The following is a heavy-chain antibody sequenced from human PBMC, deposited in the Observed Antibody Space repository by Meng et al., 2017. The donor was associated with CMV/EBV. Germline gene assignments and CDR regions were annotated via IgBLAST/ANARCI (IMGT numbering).Heavy chain of an antibody. CDR1: LIISSDC. V-gene: IGHV3-21*01. CDR2: ISSSSSYI. Sequence: LIISSDCMNWGLQAPGKGLEWVSSISSSSSYIYYADSVKGRFTISRDNAKNSLYLQMNSLRAEDTAVYYCARDLPYYDFWSGYNWFDPWGQGTLVTVSS. J-gene: IGHJ5*02. D-gene: IGHD3-3*01. CDR3: ARDLPYYDFWSGYNWFDP.